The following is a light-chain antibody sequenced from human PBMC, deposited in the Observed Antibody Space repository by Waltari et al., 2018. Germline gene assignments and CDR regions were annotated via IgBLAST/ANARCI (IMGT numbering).Light chain of an antibody. Sequence: SYELTQPPSVSVSRAQTARITCSGCTVPTKYAYWYQQKSGQAPVLVIYEANKRPSGIPERFSGSISGTMATLTISGDQVEDEADYYCFSTDSSTKGVFGAGTKVTVL. V-gene: IGLV3-10*01. CDR3: FSTDSSTKGV. CDR1: TVPTKY. J-gene: IGLJ1*01. CDR2: EAN.